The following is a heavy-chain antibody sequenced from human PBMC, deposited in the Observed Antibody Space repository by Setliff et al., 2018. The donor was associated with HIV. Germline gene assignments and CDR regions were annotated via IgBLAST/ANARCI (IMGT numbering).Heavy chain of an antibody. D-gene: IGHD3-16*01. V-gene: IGHV3-15*01. CDR2: FRSRADGGTI. CDR3: TTTGGGLADY. CDR1: GLSFSDAW. J-gene: IGHJ4*02. Sequence: PGGSLRLSCAASGLSFSDAWISWVRQGPGKGLEWVGRFRSRADGGTIDYAAPVKGRFTMSRWDSKNTLYLQVNSLKIEDTAIYYCTTTGGGLADYWGQGTLVTVSS.